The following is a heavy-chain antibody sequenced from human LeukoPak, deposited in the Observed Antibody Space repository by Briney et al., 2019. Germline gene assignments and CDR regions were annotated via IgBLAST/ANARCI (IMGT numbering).Heavy chain of an antibody. CDR2: ITYCGST. J-gene: IGHJ4*02. Sequence: PSVTLSLPCTVSGRSISRSSDYWGWIRQPPGKGLGGSGGITYCGSTYYNPFTGSRVTVSVDTYKKQFSLKLGAVTAADTAVYYCARNEDVFEYWGQGTLVTVSS. CDR3: ARNEDVFEY. D-gene: IGHD3-10*02. V-gene: IGHV4-39*01. CDR1: GRSISRSSDY.